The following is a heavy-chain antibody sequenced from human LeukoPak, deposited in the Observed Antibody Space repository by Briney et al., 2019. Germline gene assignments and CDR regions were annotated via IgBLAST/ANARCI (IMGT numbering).Heavy chain of an antibody. CDR1: GFTFSSYE. CDR2: IGISGRTT. Sequence: PGGSLRLSCAASGFTFSSYEMNWVRQAPGKGLEWVSYIGISGRTTYYADSVKGRFSISRDNAKNSLYLQMNSLEAEDTAVYYCARLGRWLQSGLDYWGQGTLVTVSS. D-gene: IGHD5-24*01. V-gene: IGHV3-48*03. CDR3: ARLGRWLQSGLDY. J-gene: IGHJ4*02.